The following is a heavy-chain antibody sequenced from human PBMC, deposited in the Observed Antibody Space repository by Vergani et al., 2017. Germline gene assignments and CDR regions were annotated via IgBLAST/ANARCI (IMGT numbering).Heavy chain of an antibody. CDR1: GYTFTSYA. J-gene: IGHJ6*03. CDR3: ARDGYGGNYYYYYYMDV. V-gene: IGHV1-3*01. CDR2: INAGNGNT. D-gene: IGHD5-12*01. Sequence: QVQLVQSGAEVKKPGASVKVSCKASGYTFTSYAMHWVRQAPGQRLEWMGWINAGNGNTKYSQKFQGRVTITRDTSASTSYMELGSLRSDDTAVYYCARDGYGGNYYYYYYMDVWGKGTTVTVSS.